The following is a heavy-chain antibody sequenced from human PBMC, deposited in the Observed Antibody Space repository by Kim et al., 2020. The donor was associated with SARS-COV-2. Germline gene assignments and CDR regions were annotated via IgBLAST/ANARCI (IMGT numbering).Heavy chain of an antibody. CDR1: GFTFSSYG. CDR2: IWYDGSNK. J-gene: IGHJ6*02. Sequence: GGSLRLSCAASGFTFSSYGMHWVRQAPGKGLEWVAVIWYDGSNKYYADSVKGRFTISRDNSKNTLYLQMNSLRAEDTAVYYCARDEWGFYGSGIYLYYGMDVWGQGTTVTVSS. D-gene: IGHD3-10*01. V-gene: IGHV3-33*01. CDR3: ARDEWGFYGSGIYLYYGMDV.